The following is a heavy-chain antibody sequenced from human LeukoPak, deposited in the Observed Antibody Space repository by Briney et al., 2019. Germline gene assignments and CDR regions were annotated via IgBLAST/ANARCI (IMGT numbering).Heavy chain of an antibody. D-gene: IGHD3-10*01. J-gene: IGHJ5*02. Sequence: PSETLSLTRTVSGGSISSSSYYWGWIRQPPGKGLEWIGSIYYSGSTYYNPSLKSRVTISVDTSKNQVSLKLSSVTAADTAVYYCARQGVYYGSGRDINWFDPWGQGTLVTVSS. CDR2: IYYSGST. CDR1: GGSISSSSYY. CDR3: ARQGVYYGSGRDINWFDP. V-gene: IGHV4-39*01.